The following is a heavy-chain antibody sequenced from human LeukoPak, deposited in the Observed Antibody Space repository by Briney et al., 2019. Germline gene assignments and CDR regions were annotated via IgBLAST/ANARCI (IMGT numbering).Heavy chain of an antibody. Sequence: GGSLRLSCAASGFTFSTYSMNWVRQAPGKGLEWVSSISSASSNIYYADSVKGRFTISRDNAQNSLYLQMNSLRAEDTAVYYCARDMYGSGRTGSVDRWGQGTLVTVSS. CDR2: ISSASSNI. J-gene: IGHJ5*02. CDR1: GFTFSTYS. D-gene: IGHD3-10*01. CDR3: ARDMYGSGRTGSVDR. V-gene: IGHV3-21*01.